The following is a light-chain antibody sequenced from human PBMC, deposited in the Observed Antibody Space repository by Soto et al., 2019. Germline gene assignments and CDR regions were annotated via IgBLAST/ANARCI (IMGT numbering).Light chain of an antibody. CDR1: QSVSSSY. V-gene: IGKV3-20*01. CDR3: QQYGSSTQT. J-gene: IGKJ1*01. CDR2: GAS. Sequence: EIVLTQSPGTLSLSPGERATLSCRASQSVSSSYLAWYQQKPGQAPRLLIYGASSRATGIPDRFSGSGSGTDFTITISRLEAEDFAVYYCQQYGSSTQTFGQGTKVEIK.